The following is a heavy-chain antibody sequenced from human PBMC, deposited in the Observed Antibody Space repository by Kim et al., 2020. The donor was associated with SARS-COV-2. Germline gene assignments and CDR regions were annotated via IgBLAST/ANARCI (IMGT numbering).Heavy chain of an antibody. CDR2: ISYDGSNK. Sequence: GGSLRLSCAASGFTFSSYGMHWVRQAPGKGLEWVAVISYDGSNKYYADSVKGRFTISRDNSKNTLYLQMNSLRAEDTAVYYCAKDLGATMVRGVIIPYYYYYGMDVWGQGTTVTVSS. CDR3: AKDLGATMVRGVIIPYYYYYGMDV. J-gene: IGHJ6*02. V-gene: IGHV3-30*18. CDR1: GFTFSSYG. D-gene: IGHD3-10*01.